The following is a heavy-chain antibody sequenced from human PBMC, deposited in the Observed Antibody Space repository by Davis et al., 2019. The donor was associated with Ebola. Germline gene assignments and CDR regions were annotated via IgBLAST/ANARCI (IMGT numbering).Heavy chain of an antibody. J-gene: IGHJ4*02. V-gene: IGHV3-23*01. CDR3: ATANRAISGY. D-gene: IGHD2-2*02. CDR1: VITFSSYA. Sequence: GGSLRLSCADSVITFSSYAMTWVRQAPGKGLEWVSAISGSGGSTYYADSVKGRFTISRDNSKNTLYLQMNSLRAEDTAVYYCATANRAISGYWGQGTLVTVSS. CDR2: ISGSGGST.